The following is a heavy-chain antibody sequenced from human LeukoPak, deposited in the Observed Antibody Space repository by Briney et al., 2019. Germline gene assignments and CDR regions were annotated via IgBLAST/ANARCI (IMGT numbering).Heavy chain of an antibody. CDR1: GYSFATYW. CDR2: IYPGDSDT. Sequence: GESLKISCKGSGYSFATYWIGWMRQTPGKGLEWMGIIYPGDSDTRYSPSFQGQVTISADKSINTAYLQWSSLKTSDTAMYYCARASRDGYNQNFDYWGQGTLVTVSS. CDR3: ARASRDGYNQNFDY. D-gene: IGHD5-24*01. J-gene: IGHJ4*02. V-gene: IGHV5-51*01.